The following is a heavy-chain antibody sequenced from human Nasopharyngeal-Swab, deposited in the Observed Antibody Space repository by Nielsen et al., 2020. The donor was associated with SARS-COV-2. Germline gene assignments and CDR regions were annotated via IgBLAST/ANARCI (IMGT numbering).Heavy chain of an antibody. D-gene: IGHD6-13*01. Sequence: GESLKISCAASGFTFSNYAMSWVRQAPGKGLEWVSAISGSGGSTYYADSVKGRFTISRDNSKNTLYLQMNSLRAEDTAVYYCAKDLGLGSWYYAYWGQGTLVTVSS. CDR2: ISGSGGST. CDR1: GFTFSNYA. CDR3: AKDLGLGSWYYAY. J-gene: IGHJ4*02. V-gene: IGHV3-23*01.